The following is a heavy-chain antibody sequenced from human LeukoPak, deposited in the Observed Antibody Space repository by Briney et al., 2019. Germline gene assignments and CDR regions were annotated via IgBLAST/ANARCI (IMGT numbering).Heavy chain of an antibody. CDR3: ASEYCSGGYCYFDY. J-gene: IGHJ4*02. CDR2: IFPGDSDT. CDR1: EYSFATYW. D-gene: IGHD2-15*01. V-gene: IGHV5-51*01. Sequence: GESPKISCKGSEYSFATYWIGWVRQMPGQVLEWMGIIFPGDSDTRYSPSFQGQVTISADKSMSTAYLQWSSLKASDTAIYYCASEYCSGGYCYFDYWGQGTTVSSSS.